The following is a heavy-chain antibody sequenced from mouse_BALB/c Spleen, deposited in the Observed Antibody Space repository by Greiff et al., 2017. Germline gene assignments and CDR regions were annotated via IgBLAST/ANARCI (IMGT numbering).Heavy chain of an antibody. CDR2: INPSTGYT. V-gene: IGHV1-7*01. CDR1: GYTFTSYW. J-gene: IGHJ1*01. Sequence: VQLQQSGAELAKPGASVKMSCKASGYTFTSYWMHWVKQRPGQGLEWIGYINPSTGYTEYNQKFKDKATLTADKSSSTAYMQLSSLTSEDSAVYYCARHYYGSRYFDVWGAGTTVTVSS. CDR3: ARHYYGSRYFDV. D-gene: IGHD1-2*01.